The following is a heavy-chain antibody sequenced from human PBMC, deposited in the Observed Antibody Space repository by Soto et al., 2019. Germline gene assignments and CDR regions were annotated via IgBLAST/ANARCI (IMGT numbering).Heavy chain of an antibody. CDR1: GYTFTSYY. CDR3: ARELYSSVRFDP. D-gene: IGHD6-25*01. CDR2: MNPNSGNT. J-gene: IGHJ5*02. V-gene: IGHV1-8*02. Sequence: GASVKVSCKASGYTFTSYYMHWVRQATGQGLEWMGWMNPNSGNTGYAQKFQGRVTMTRNTSISTAYMELSSLRSEDTAVYYCARELYSSVRFDPWGQGTLVTVSS.